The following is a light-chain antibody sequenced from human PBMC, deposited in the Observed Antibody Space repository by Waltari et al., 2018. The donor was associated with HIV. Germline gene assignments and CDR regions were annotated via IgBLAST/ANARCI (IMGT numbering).Light chain of an antibody. CDR1: QGISNS. CDR2: AAS. Sequence: DIQMTQSPSSLFASVGDRVTITCRASQGISNSLAWYQQKPGTAPKLLLFAASRLESGVPSRFSGSGSGTDYPLTINSLQPEDFATYYCQQYCITPWTFGQGTRVEIK. V-gene: IGKV1-NL1*01. CDR3: QQYCITPWT. J-gene: IGKJ1*01.